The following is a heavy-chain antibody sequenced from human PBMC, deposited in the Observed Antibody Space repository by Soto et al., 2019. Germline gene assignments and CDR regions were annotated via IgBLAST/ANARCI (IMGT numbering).Heavy chain of an antibody. J-gene: IGHJ4*02. CDR1: GASVINYY. CDR2: VSNTATT. CDR3: ARRALGGGNAYDY. D-gene: IGHD5-12*01. Sequence: SETLSLTCTVSGASVINYYWAWIRQSPGRGLESIGYVSNTATTTYNPSLKSRVTISVDTSKNQFSLKLSSVTAADTAVYYCARRALGGGNAYDYWGQGTLVTVSS. V-gene: IGHV4-4*08.